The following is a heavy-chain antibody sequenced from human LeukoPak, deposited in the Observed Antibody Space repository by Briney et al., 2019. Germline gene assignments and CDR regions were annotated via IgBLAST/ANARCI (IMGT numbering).Heavy chain of an antibody. CDR3: ARDKGTSYLLDY. J-gene: IGHJ4*02. CDR2: FDPEDGET. D-gene: IGHD2-2*01. V-gene: IGHV1-24*01. CDR1: GYTLTELS. Sequence: ASVKVSCKVSGYTLTELSMHWVRQAPGKGLEWMGGFDPEDGETIYAQKFQGRVTMTRDTSTSTVYMELSSLRSEDTAVYYCARDKGTSYLLDYWGQGTLVTVSS.